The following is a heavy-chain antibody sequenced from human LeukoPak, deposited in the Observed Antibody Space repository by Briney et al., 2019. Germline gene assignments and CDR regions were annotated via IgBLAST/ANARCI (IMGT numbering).Heavy chain of an antibody. CDR1: GLTFDDYG. CDR2: INWNGGTT. D-gene: IGHD1-26*01. J-gene: IGHJ4*02. Sequence: GGSLRLSCVASGLTFDDYGMSWVRQAPGKGPEWVSGINWNGGTTTYADSVKGRFTISRDNAKNSLYLQMNSLRVEDTAFYYCARNSGANVYTYSFQYWGRGTLVTVSS. V-gene: IGHV3-20*04. CDR3: ARNSGANVYTYSFQY.